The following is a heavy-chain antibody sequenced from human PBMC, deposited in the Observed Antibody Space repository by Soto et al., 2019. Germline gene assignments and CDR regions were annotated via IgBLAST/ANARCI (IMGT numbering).Heavy chain of an antibody. J-gene: IGHJ5*02. CDR3: AKNQGVELVPLATVDWFDP. Sequence: LRLSCAASGFIFETFGMSWVRQAPGKGLEWISSISGSGFKKYYADSVKGRFTISRDNSKSTVYLELNNLSAEDTAVYHCAKNQGVELVPLATVDWFDPWGQGSVVTVSS. D-gene: IGHD1-26*01. V-gene: IGHV3-23*01. CDR1: GFIFETFG. CDR2: ISGSGFKK.